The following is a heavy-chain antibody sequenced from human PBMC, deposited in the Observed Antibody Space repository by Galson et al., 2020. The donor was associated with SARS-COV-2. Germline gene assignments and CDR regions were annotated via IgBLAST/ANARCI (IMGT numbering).Heavy chain of an antibody. Sequence: ASVTVSCTVSGSTLTELSMHWVRPAPGTGLEWMGGFDPEDGETHYAQKFQGRVTMTEDTSTDTAYMELSSLRSEDTAVYYCATATARSFGVVGFGGYWFDPWGQGTLVTVSS. J-gene: IGHJ5*02. V-gene: IGHV1-24*01. CDR1: GSTLTELS. D-gene: IGHD3-3*01. CDR2: FDPEDGET. CDR3: ATATARSFGVVGFGGYWFDP.